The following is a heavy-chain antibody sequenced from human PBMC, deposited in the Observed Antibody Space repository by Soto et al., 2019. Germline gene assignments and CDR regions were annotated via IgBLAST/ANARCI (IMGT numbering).Heavy chain of an antibody. V-gene: IGHV3-64*01. CDR3: ARRARPDFYYMDV. CDR2: ISSNGVGT. J-gene: IGHJ6*03. D-gene: IGHD6-6*01. CDR1: GFTFSNYA. Sequence: GGSLRLSCAASGFTFSNYAMGWVRQAPGKGLEYVSGISSNGVGTYYANSVQGRFTISRDNSKNTVYLQMGSLRPEDMAVYYCARRARPDFYYMDVWGKGTTVTVSS.